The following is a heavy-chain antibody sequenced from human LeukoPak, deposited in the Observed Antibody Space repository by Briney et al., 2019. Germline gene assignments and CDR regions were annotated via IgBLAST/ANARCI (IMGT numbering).Heavy chain of an antibody. V-gene: IGHV3-30*04. CDR3: AREDRHGATYYLDY. J-gene: IGHJ4*02. Sequence: GGSLRLSCAASGFNFKTYSMHWVRQAPGKGLEWVAVITYDGTNKYYTDSVKGRVTISRDNSKKTMYLQMDNLIGEDTAVYYCAREDRHGATYYLDYWGQGTPVTVSS. D-gene: IGHD4/OR15-4a*01. CDR1: GFNFKTYS. CDR2: ITYDGTNK.